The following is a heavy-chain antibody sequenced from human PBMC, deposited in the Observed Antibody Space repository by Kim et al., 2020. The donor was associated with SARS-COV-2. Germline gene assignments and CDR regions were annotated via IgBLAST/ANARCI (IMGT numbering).Heavy chain of an antibody. CDR3: TTDAGATHYLDY. CDR2: IKSSSDGGTT. CDR1: GFSFSHAW. V-gene: IGHV3-15*01. D-gene: IGHD1-26*01. J-gene: IGHJ4*02. Sequence: GGSLRLSCAVSGFSFSHAWMTWVRQAPGKGREWVGHIKSSSDGGTTDYATPVKGRFTISRDDSKNSVFLQMNSLKTEDTALYYCTTDAGATHYLDYWGQGTLVSVSS.